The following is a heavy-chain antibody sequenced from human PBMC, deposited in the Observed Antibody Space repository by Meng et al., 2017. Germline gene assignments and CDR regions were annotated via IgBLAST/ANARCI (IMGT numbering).Heavy chain of an antibody. Sequence: LSLTCAASGFTFSSYAMHWVRQAPGKGLGWVAVISYDGSNKYYADSVKGRFTISRDNSKNTLYLQMNSLRAEDTAVYYCARRILLRGSGTGGFDYWGQGTLVTVSS. CDR2: ISYDGSNK. D-gene: IGHD3-10*01. V-gene: IGHV3-30*04. CDR3: ARRILLRGSGTGGFDY. CDR1: GFTFSSYA. J-gene: IGHJ4*02.